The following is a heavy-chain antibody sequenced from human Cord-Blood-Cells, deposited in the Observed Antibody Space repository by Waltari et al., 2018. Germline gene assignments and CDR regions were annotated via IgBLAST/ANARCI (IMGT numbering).Heavy chain of an antibody. Sequence: HVQLVQSGPEVYKPAASVKVSCKASGYTFTGSYMHWVRQAPGQELEWMGWNNPNSGGTNYAQKFQGRVTKTRDTSNSTAYRELGRLGSDDAAVYYCARDLFDYWGQGTLVTVSS. CDR1: GYTFTGSY. CDR3: ARDLFDY. J-gene: IGHJ4*02. CDR2: NNPNSGGT. V-gene: IGHV1-2*02.